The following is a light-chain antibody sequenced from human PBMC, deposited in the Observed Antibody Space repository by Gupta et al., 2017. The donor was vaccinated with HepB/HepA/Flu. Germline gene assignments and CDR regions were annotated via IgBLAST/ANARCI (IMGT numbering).Light chain of an antibody. CDR3: QQEDSSPIT. Sequence: EIVLTQSPGTLSLSPGERATLSCRASQSVSSNYLAWYQQKPGQAPRLLIYGASSRATGIPDRFSGSGSGTDFTLTISRLEPEDFAVYYCQQEDSSPITFGGGTKVEIK. J-gene: IGKJ4*01. CDR2: GAS. V-gene: IGKV3-20*01. CDR1: QSVSSNY.